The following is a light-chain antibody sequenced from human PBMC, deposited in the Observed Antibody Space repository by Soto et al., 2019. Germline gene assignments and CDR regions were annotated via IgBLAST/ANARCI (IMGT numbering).Light chain of an antibody. J-gene: IGKJ1*01. CDR3: QHYNSYSEA. CDR1: QIISRW. Sequence: DIQMTQSPSTLSASIGDRVTITCRASQIISRWLAWYQQKPGKAPKLLIYKASTLKSGVPSRFSGSGSGTEFTLTISSLQPDDFETYYCQHYNSYSEALGQGTKVDIK. V-gene: IGKV1-5*03. CDR2: KAS.